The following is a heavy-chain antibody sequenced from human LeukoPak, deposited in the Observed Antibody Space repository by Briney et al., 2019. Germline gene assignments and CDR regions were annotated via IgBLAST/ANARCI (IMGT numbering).Heavy chain of an antibody. CDR3: ARHPDGTTLDDDAFDI. J-gene: IGHJ3*02. V-gene: IGHV4-59*08. CDR2: IYYSESA. CDR1: GGSISSYY. D-gene: IGHD1-1*01. Sequence: SETLSLTCTVSGGSISSYYWSWIRQPPGKGLEWIGYIYYSESANYNPSLKSRVTISVDTSKNQFSLKLSSVTAADTAVYYCARHPDGTTLDDDAFDIWGQGTMVTVSS.